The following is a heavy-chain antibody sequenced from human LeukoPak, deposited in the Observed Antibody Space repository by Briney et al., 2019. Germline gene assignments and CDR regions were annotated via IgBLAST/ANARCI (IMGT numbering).Heavy chain of an antibody. CDR3: ARVFREYSYGNAWFDP. D-gene: IGHD5-18*01. J-gene: IGHJ5*02. Sequence: GPSVKVSCKASGGTFSSYAISWVPQAPGQGLEWIGRIIPIFGTANYAQKFQGRVTITTDESTSTAYMELSSLRSEDTAVYYCARVFREYSYGNAWFDPWGQGTLVTVSS. CDR1: GGTFSSYA. CDR2: IIPIFGTA. V-gene: IGHV1-69*05.